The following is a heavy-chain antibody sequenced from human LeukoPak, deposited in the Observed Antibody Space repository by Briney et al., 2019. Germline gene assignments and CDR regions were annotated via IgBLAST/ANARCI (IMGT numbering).Heavy chain of an antibody. CDR3: ARTTVTTSPYYYGMDV. CDR2: INSDGSST. D-gene: IGHD4-17*01. Sequence: GGSLRLSCAASGFTFSSYAMSWVRQAPGKGLVWVSRINSDGSSTSYADSVKGRFTISRDNAKNTLYLQMNSLRAEDTAVYYCARTTVTTSPYYYGMDVWGQGTTVTVSS. J-gene: IGHJ6*02. V-gene: IGHV3-74*01. CDR1: GFTFSSYA.